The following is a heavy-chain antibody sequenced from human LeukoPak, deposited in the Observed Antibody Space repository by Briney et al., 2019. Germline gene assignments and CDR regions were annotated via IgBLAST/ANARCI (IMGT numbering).Heavy chain of an antibody. V-gene: IGHV3-53*01. Sequence: GGSLRLSCAAAGFTVSSNYMSWVRQAPGKGLEWVSVIYSGGSTYYADSVKGRFTISRDNSKNTLYLQMSSLRAEDTAVYYCARDWGAEYYYGSGYDRDAFDIWGQGTMVTVSS. CDR3: ARDWGAEYYYGSGYDRDAFDI. CDR2: IYSGGST. D-gene: IGHD3-10*01. CDR1: GFTVSSNY. J-gene: IGHJ3*02.